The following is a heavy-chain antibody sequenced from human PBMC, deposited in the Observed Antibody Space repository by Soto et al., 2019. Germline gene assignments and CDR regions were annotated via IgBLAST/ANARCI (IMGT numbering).Heavy chain of an antibody. Sequence: ASVKVSCKASGGHFSSYAISWLRRARGQGLEWMGWINPNSGGTNCAQKFQGWVTMTRDTSISTAYMDLSRLRSDDTDVYYCAREVIAARVYYYYRMDVWGQGTTVTVSS. J-gene: IGHJ6*02. CDR3: AREVIAARVYYYYRMDV. CDR1: GGHFSSYA. CDR2: INPNSGGT. D-gene: IGHD6-6*01. V-gene: IGHV1-2*04.